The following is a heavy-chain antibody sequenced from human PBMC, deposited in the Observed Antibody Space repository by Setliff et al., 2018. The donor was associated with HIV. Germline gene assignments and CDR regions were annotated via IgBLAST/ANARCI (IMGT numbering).Heavy chain of an antibody. CDR1: GFNFDDYG. V-gene: IGHV3-20*04. CDR3: ARAQSTGYLYFDS. Sequence: AGGSLRLSCVTSGFNFDDYGMSWVRQAPGKGLEWVSGINWNGGSTGYADSVKGRFTISRDYGKNSLYLQMDSLRAEDTAVYYCARAQSTGYLYFDSWGQGTLVTVSS. CDR2: INWNGGST. J-gene: IGHJ4*02. D-gene: IGHD3-22*01.